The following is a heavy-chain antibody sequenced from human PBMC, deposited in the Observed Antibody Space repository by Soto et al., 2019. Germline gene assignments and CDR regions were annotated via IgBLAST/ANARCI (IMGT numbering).Heavy chain of an antibody. D-gene: IGHD2-2*01. Sequence: SDTLSLTSSVSGGSISSVCYYWGWVRQPPGKGREWIGRIYFSGSAYYSPSLKRRVTMSVDTSKNQLSLELRSVTAADTAVYYCARLHCNSPNCVPLDPWGQGTLVTVSS. CDR2: IYFSGSA. V-gene: IGHV4-39*01. J-gene: IGHJ5*02. CDR3: ARLHCNSPNCVPLDP. CDR1: GGSISSVCYY.